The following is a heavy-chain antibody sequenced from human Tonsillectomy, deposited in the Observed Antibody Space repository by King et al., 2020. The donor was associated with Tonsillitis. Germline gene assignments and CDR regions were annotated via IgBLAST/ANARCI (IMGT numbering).Heavy chain of an antibody. CDR3: AKAQAAAGRFPTDY. CDR2: ISWNSGTI. J-gene: IGHJ4*02. CDR1: GFTFDDYA. Sequence: VQLVESGGGLVQPGRSLRLSCAASGFTFDDYAMHWVRQAPGKGLEWVSGISWNSGTIGYADSVKGRFTISRDNAKNSLYLQMNSLRAEDTGLYYCAKAQAAAGRFPTDYWGQGTLVTVSS. V-gene: IGHV3-9*01. D-gene: IGHD6-13*01.